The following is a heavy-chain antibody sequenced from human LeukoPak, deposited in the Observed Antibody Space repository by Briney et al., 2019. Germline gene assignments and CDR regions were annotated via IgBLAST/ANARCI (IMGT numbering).Heavy chain of an antibody. J-gene: IGHJ4*02. V-gene: IGHV1-2*02. D-gene: IGHD2-2*01. Sequence: ASVKVSCQTSGYNFIGYYIHWVRQAPGQGLEWMGWVNPNSGDPNYSPKFKGRVTMTRDTSITTAYMELTSLSSDDTAIYYCARRIRTRGDFDSWGQGTLVTVSS. CDR2: VNPNSGDP. CDR3: ARRIRTRGDFDS. CDR1: GYNFIGYY.